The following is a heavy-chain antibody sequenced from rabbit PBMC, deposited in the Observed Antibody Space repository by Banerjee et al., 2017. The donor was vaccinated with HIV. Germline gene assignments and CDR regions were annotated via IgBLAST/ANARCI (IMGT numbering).Heavy chain of an antibody. D-gene: IGHD8-1*01. J-gene: IGHJ4*01. CDR2: IYAGSSGST. CDR3: ARDPSYDGSAYYNL. Sequence: QEQLVESGGDLVKPEGSLTLTCKASGLDFSSSYWICWVRQAPGKGLEWIGCIYAGSSGSTYYASWAKGRFTISKTSSTTVTLQMTSLTAADTATYFCARDPSYDGSAYYNLWGPGTLVTVS. CDR1: GLDFSSSYW. V-gene: IGHV1S45*01.